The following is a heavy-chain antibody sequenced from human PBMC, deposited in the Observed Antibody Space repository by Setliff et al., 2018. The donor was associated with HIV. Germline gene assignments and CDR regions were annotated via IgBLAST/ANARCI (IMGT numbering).Heavy chain of an antibody. CDR1: GYSFTFYG. CDR3: ARETQTGTGSYLN. J-gene: IGHJ4*02. D-gene: IGHD3-10*01. Sequence: ASVKVSCKASGYSFTFYGLNWVRQAPGQGLEWMGIIDCENGDTTYAQNFKDRVTVTRDTSASTVYMDLSSLRPEDTAVYYCARETQTGTGSYLNWGQGTLVTVSS. V-gene: IGHV1-18*01. CDR2: IDCENGDT.